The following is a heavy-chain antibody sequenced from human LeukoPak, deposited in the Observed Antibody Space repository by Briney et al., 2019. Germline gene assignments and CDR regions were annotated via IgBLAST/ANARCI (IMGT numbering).Heavy chain of an antibody. Sequence: PGGTLRLSCAASGFTFSSYAMHWVRQAPGKGLEWVAAISYDGSEKYYADSVKGRFTISRDNSKNTLYLRVNGLRAEDTAVYYCARAGYSYPRYYFDYWGQGTLVTVSS. CDR1: GFTFSSYA. D-gene: IGHD5-18*01. V-gene: IGHV3-30-3*01. CDR3: ARAGYSYPRYYFDY. CDR2: ISYDGSEK. J-gene: IGHJ4*02.